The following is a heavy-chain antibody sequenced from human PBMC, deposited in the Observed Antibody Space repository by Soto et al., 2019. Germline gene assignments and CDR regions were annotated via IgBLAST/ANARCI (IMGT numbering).Heavy chain of an antibody. CDR2: ISYDGSNK. J-gene: IGHJ4*02. CDR1: GFTFHNFG. CDR3: AKAVDLTVRGAPPSDY. V-gene: IGHV3-30*18. Sequence: QVQLVESGGGVVQPGRSLRLSCAASGFTFHNFGMHWVRQAPGKGLEWVAVISYDGSNKYYADSVKGRFTISRDNSQDTLYLQMNSLRPEDTAVYYCAKAVDLTVRGAPPSDYWGQGTLVTVSS. D-gene: IGHD3-10*01.